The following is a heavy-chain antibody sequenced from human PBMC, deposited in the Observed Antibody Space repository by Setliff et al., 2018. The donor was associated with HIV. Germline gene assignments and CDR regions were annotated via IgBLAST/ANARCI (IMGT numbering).Heavy chain of an antibody. V-gene: IGHV4-39*07. D-gene: IGHD2-15*01. CDR3: ARDQPLLLAS. CDR1: GGSISSNSYY. J-gene: IGHJ4*02. Sequence: PSETLSLTCTVSGGSISSNSYYWGWIRQPPGKGLEWIGSIYHSGRTYYNPSLKSRVTISVDTSKNQFSLKLTSVTAADTAVYYCARDQPLLLASWGPGTLVTVSS. CDR2: IYHSGRT.